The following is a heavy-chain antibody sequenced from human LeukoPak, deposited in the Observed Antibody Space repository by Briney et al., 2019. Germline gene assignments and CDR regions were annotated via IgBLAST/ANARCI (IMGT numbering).Heavy chain of an antibody. J-gene: IGHJ4*02. CDR3: ARDGFHYGDYEGYYFDY. CDR1: GGTFSSYA. V-gene: IGHV1-69*05. CDR2: IIPIFGTA. D-gene: IGHD4-17*01. Sequence: GASVKVSCKASGGTFSSYAISWARQAPGQGLEWMGGIIPIFGTANYAQKFQGRVTITTDESTSTAYMELSSLRSEDTAVYYCARDGFHYGDYEGYYFDYWGQGTLVTVSS.